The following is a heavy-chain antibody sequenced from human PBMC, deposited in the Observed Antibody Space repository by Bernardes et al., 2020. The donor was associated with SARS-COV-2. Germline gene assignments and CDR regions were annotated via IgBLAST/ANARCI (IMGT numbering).Heavy chain of an antibody. CDR3: SKEQPDSSSRTLDV. Sequence: GGSLRLSCAASGFTFDDYAMHWVRQAPGKGLEWVSGISWNSGSIGYADSVKGRFTISRDNAKNSLYLQMNSLRAEDTALYYCSKEQPDSSSRTLDVWGQGTTVTVSS. J-gene: IGHJ6*02. CDR1: GFTFDDYA. CDR2: ISWNSGSI. V-gene: IGHV3-9*01. D-gene: IGHD6-13*01.